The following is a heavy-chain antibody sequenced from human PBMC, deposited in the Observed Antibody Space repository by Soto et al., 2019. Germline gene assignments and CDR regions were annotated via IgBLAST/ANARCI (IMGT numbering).Heavy chain of an antibody. J-gene: IGHJ4*02. CDR3: GRGRSGQIVVFY. V-gene: IGHV1-2*02. D-gene: IGHD1-26*01. CDR2: IGPESGAT. CDR1: GYTFTGHY. Sequence: SVKVSCKASGYTFTGHYIHWVRQAPEQGPEWMGEIGPESGATRYAQKFQGRVTMTRDMSITTVYMELNNLSPDDTAAYYCGRGRSGQIVVFYWGQGTPVTVSS.